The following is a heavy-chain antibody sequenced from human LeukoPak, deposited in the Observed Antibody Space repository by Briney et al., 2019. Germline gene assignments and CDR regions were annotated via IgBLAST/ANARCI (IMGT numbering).Heavy chain of an antibody. Sequence: SGTLSLTCTVSGASISSSTYYWGWTRQPPGKGLEWIGSISYSGTTYYNPSLKSRVTISVDTSKNQFSLKLNSVSAADTAVYYCARHYVTGVARGYSDYWGQGTLVTVSS. CDR3: ARHYVTGVARGYSDY. CDR2: ISYSGTT. CDR1: GASISSSTYY. D-gene: IGHD3-10*01. V-gene: IGHV4-39*01. J-gene: IGHJ4*02.